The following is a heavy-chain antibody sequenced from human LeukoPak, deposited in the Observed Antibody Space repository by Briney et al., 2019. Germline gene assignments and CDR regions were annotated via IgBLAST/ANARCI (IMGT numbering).Heavy chain of an antibody. D-gene: IGHD6-19*01. CDR2: IYHSGGT. CDR1: GGSISSSNW. V-gene: IGHV4-4*02. Sequence: SETLSLTCAVSGGSISSSNWWSWVRQPPGKGLEWIGEIYHSGGTNYNPSLKSRVTISVDKSKNQFSLKLSSVTAADTAVYYCARVPIAVAGTFDYWGQGTLVTVSS. J-gene: IGHJ4*02. CDR3: ARVPIAVAGTFDY.